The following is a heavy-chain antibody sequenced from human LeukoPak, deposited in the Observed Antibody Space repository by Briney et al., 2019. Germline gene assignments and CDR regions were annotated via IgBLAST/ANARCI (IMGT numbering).Heavy chain of an antibody. CDR3: ARTIRSGLAWFDP. J-gene: IGHJ5*02. CDR1: GGSISSYY. D-gene: IGHD3-3*01. V-gene: IGHV4-59*01. Sequence: SQTLSLTCTVSGGSISSYYWSWIRQPPGKGLEWIGYIYYSGSTNYNPSLKSRVTISVDASKNQFSLKLSSVTAADTAVYYCARTIRSGLAWFDPWGQGTLVTVSS. CDR2: IYYSGST.